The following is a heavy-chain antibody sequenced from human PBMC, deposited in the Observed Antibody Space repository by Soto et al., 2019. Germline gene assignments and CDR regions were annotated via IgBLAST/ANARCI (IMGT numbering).Heavy chain of an antibody. CDR2: TKQDGSEK. Sequence: GGSLRLSCAASGFTFSSYWMSWVRQAPGKGLEWVANTKQDGSEKYYVDSVKGRFTISRDNAKNSLYLQMNSLRAEDTAVYYCARVPTTVTTGNYYYYYGMDVWGQGTTVTVSS. CDR1: GFTFSSYW. J-gene: IGHJ6*02. CDR3: ARVPTTVTTGNYYYYYGMDV. V-gene: IGHV3-7*02. D-gene: IGHD4-17*01.